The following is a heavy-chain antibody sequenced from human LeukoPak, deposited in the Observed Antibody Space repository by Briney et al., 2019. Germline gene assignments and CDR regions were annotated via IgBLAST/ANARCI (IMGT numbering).Heavy chain of an antibody. Sequence: SDSQSPTCNLSGDSISSDYWSWIRQTPGKGLEWIGFIFHSGTTDYNPSLQSRATISIDTSRKSFSLKLLSVTAADTAVYYCARTRPQDYGTSYMDVWGTGATVTVSS. CDR1: GDSISSDY. CDR3: ARTRPQDYGTSYMDV. J-gene: IGHJ6*03. D-gene: IGHD4-17*01. CDR2: IFHSGTT. V-gene: IGHV4-59*07.